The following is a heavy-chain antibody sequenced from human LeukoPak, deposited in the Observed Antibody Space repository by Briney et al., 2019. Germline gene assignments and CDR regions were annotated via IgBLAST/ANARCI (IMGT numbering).Heavy chain of an antibody. V-gene: IGHV4-59*01. D-gene: IGHD3-22*01. Sequence: PSETLSLTCTVSGGSISSYYWSWIRQPPGKGLEWIGYIYYSGSTNCNPSLKSRVTISVDTSKNQFSLKLSSVTAADTAVYYCAGKYYYDSSGYYLDYWGQGTLVTVSS. CDR2: IYYSGST. J-gene: IGHJ4*02. CDR3: AGKYYYDSSGYYLDY. CDR1: GGSISSYY.